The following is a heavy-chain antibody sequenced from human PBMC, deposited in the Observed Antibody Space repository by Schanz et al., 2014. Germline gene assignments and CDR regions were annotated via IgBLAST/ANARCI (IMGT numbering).Heavy chain of an antibody. CDR3: AKDCPSDYGDHCFDF. CDR2: ISGRGGRT. J-gene: IGHJ4*02. V-gene: IGHV3-23*04. CDR1: GFTFSNHA. D-gene: IGHD4-17*01. Sequence: EVQLVESGGGLVQPGGSLRLSCETSGFTFSNHAMSWVRQAPGKGLEWVSAISGRGGRTYYADSVKGRFTISRDNSKNTLYLHMTSLSAEDTAVHYCAKDCPSDYGDHCFDFWGQGTLVTVSS.